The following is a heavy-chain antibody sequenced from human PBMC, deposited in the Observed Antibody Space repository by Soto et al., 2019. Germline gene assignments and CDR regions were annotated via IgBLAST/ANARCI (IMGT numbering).Heavy chain of an antibody. J-gene: IGHJ6*02. CDR1: GFTFSSYG. D-gene: IGHD2-15*01. Sequence: GGSLRLSCAASGFTFSSYGMHWVRQAPGKGLEWVAVIWYDGSNKYYADSVKGRFTISRDNSKNTLYLQMNSLRAEDTAVYYCAREGEQYCSGGSCYRTHYGMDVWGQGTTVTVSS. V-gene: IGHV3-33*01. CDR2: IWYDGSNK. CDR3: AREGEQYCSGGSCYRTHYGMDV.